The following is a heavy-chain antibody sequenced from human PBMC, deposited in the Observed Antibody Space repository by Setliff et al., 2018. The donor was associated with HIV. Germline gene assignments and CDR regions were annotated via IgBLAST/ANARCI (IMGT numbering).Heavy chain of an antibody. CDR3: SRQQLDGFRYKYYYMDV. J-gene: IGHJ6*03. Sequence: SETLSLTCAVHGGSLSGYYWTWIRQPPGKGLEWIGEINHSGSTNYNPSLESRVTISLDTANNHFSLNLRSVTAADTAVYYCSRQQLDGFRYKYYYMDVWGKGTTVTVSS. CDR2: INHSGST. D-gene: IGHD6-13*01. V-gene: IGHV4-34*07. CDR1: GGSLSGYY.